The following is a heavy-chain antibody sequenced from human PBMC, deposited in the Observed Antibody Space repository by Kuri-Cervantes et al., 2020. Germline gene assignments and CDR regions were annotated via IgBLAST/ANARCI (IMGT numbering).Heavy chain of an antibody. CDR3: AADNMQWLA. Sequence: ASVKVSCKASGYTFSSYHIHWVRQAPGQGLEWMGIINPSFGSTSYAQKFQGRVTITRDMSTSTAYMELSRLRSEDTAVYYCAADNMQWLAWGQGTLVTVSS. J-gene: IGHJ5*02. V-gene: IGHV1-46*01. CDR2: INPSFGST. D-gene: IGHD6-19*01. CDR1: GYTFSSYH.